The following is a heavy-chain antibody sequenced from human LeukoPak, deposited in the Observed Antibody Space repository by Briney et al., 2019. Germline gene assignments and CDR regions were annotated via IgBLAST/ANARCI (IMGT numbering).Heavy chain of an antibody. CDR1: GGSFSGYY. Sequence: SETLSLTCAVYGGSFSGYYWSWIRQPPGKGLGWIGEINHSGSTNYNPSLKSRVTISVDTSKNQFSLKLSSVTAADTAVYYCARGSYSSGWYRGSAFDIWGQGTMVTVSS. CDR3: ARGSYSSGWYRGSAFDI. D-gene: IGHD6-19*01. CDR2: INHSGST. J-gene: IGHJ3*02. V-gene: IGHV4-34*01.